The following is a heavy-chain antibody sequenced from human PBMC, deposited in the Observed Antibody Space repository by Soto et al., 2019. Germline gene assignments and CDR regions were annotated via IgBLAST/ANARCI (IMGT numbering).Heavy chain of an antibody. D-gene: IGHD6-13*01. V-gene: IGHV1-69*13. J-gene: IGHJ4*02. CDR1: GGTFSSYA. Sequence: ASVKVSCKASGGTFSSYAISWVRQAPGQGLEWMGGIIPIFGTANYAQKFQGRVTITADESTSTAYMELSSLRSEDTAVYYCARGLGIAALRVNWGQGALVTVSS. CDR2: IIPIFGTA. CDR3: ARGLGIAALRVN.